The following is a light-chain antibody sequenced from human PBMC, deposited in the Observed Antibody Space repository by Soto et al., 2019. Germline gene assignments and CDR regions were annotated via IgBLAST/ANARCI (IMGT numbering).Light chain of an antibody. V-gene: IGKV3-20*01. CDR1: QSVSSSY. Sequence: EIVLTQSPGTLSLSPGDRATLSCRASQSVSSSYLAWYQQKPGQAARLLIYGASSRATGIPDRFSGSGSGTDFTLTISRLEPEDFAVYFCQQYDSSPWPFGQGTKVEIK. CDR3: QQYDSSPWP. CDR2: GAS. J-gene: IGKJ1*01.